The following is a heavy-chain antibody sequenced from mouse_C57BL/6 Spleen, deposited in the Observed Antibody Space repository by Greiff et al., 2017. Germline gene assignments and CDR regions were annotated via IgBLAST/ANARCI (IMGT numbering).Heavy chain of an antibody. CDR1: GYAFSSSW. Sequence: QVHVKQSGPELVKPGASVKISCKASGYAFSSSWMNWVKQRPGKGLEWIGRIYPGDGDTNYNGKFKGKATLTADKYSSTAYMQLSSLTSEDSAVYFGARWEYDDVEERDEWGQGTSVNVSS. J-gene: IGHJ4*01. D-gene: IGHD2-14*01. CDR3: ARWEYDDVEERDE. V-gene: IGHV1-82*01. CDR2: IYPGDGDT.